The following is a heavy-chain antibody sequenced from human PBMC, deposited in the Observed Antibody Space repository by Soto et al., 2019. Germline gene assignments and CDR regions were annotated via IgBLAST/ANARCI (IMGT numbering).Heavy chain of an antibody. CDR2: ISPSSSFL. CDR1: GFSFRSYY. CDR3: ATVGTDYGSGSPYYSDY. J-gene: IGHJ4*02. D-gene: IGHD3-10*01. Sequence: GGSLRLSCAASGFSFRSYYMNWVRQAPGRGLEWVSSISPSSSFLNYADSVKGRFTISRDDAKSSVNLQMNSLRAEDTAVYYCATVGTDYGSGSPYYSDYWGQGTLVTVSS. V-gene: IGHV3-21*06.